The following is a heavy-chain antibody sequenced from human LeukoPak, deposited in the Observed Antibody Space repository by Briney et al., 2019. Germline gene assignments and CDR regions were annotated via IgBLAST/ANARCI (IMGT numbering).Heavy chain of an antibody. CDR1: GYTFTSYG. D-gene: IGHD3-10*01. CDR2: ISAYNGNT. CDR3: ARVVGSWFGEYGMDV. V-gene: IGHV1-18*04. J-gene: IGHJ6*04. Sequence: ASVKVSCKASGYTFTSYGISWVRQAPGQGLEWMGWISAYNGNTNYAQKLQGRVTMTTDTSTITAYMELRSLRSDDTAVYYCARVVGSWFGEYGMDVWGKGTTVTVSS.